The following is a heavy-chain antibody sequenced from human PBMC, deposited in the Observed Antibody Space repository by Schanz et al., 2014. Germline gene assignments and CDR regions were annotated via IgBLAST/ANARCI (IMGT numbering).Heavy chain of an antibody. CDR1: GFTFSRYW. J-gene: IGHJ4*02. V-gene: IGHV3-7*03. CDR2: IKQDGSAK. D-gene: IGHD7-27*01. CDR3: ARENLNWEAFDI. Sequence: EVQLVESGGCLVQPGGSLRLCCVASGFTFSRYWMTWVRQAPGKGLEWVANIKQDGSAKNYVDSVKGRFTISRDNPKNSLCLQMNSLRAEDTAVYYCARENLNWEAFDIWGQGTLVVVSS.